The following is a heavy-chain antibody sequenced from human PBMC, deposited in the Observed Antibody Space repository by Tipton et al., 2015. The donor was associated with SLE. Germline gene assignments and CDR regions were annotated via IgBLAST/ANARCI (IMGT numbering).Heavy chain of an antibody. Sequence: TLSLTCTVSGGSVSSGSYYWSWIRQPPGKGLEWIGYIYYSGSTNYNPSLKSRVTISVDTSKNQFSLKLSSVTAADTAVYYCARGPAGQADFWGQGTLVTVSS. J-gene: IGHJ4*02. CDR2: IYYSGST. V-gene: IGHV4-61*01. CDR1: GGSVSSGSYY. D-gene: IGHD2-2*01. CDR3: ARGPAGQADF.